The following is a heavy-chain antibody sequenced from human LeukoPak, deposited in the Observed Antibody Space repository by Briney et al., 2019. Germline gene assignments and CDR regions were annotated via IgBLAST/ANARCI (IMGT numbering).Heavy chain of an antibody. Sequence: ASVKVSCKASGYTFTGYYMHWVRQAPGQGLEWMGWINPNSGSKNYAHKFQGRFTMTRDTSISTAYLELNRLRSDDKAVYYCAKSTNGEANNDYWGQGTLVTVSS. CDR3: AKSTNGEANNDY. D-gene: IGHD2-8*01. J-gene: IGHJ4*02. V-gene: IGHV1-2*02. CDR1: GYTFTGYY. CDR2: INPNSGSK.